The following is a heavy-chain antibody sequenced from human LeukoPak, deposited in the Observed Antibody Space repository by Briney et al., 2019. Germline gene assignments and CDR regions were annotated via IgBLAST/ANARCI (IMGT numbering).Heavy chain of an antibody. V-gene: IGHV1-2*02. CDR1: GYTFTNNA. CDR3: ARVSGAEERPYYMDV. Sequence: ASVKVSCKTSGYTFTNNAINWVRQAPGQGLEWMGWINPNSGGTNYAQKFQGRVTMTRDTSISTAYMELSRLRSDDTAVYYCARVSGAEERPYYMDVWGKGTTVTVSS. D-gene: IGHD1-26*01. J-gene: IGHJ6*03. CDR2: INPNSGGT.